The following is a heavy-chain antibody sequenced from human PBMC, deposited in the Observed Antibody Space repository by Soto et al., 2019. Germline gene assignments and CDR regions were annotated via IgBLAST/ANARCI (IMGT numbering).Heavy chain of an antibody. V-gene: IGHV4-30-4*01. Sequence: PSETLSLTGTVSGGSISSGDYYWSWIRQPPGKGLEWFGYIYYRGCTYYNPSLKSRVTISVDTSKNQFSLKLCSVTAADTAVYYCAREGGLFPAAIRRGYSYGYVGWFDPWGQGTLVTVSS. D-gene: IGHD5-18*01. CDR2: IYYRGCT. CDR3: AREGGLFPAAIRRGYSYGYVGWFDP. J-gene: IGHJ5*02. CDR1: GGSISSGDYY.